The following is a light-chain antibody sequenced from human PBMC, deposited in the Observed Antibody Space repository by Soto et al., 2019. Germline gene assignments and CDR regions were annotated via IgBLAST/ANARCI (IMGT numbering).Light chain of an antibody. J-gene: IGKJ1*01. CDR3: QQYNTGPQT. V-gene: IGKV3-15*01. Sequence: EIVMTQSPATLSVSPGERATLSCRASQSVGSNLAWYQHKPGQAPRLLISGASTRATGAPARFSGSGSGTEFTLTISSLQSEDFAVYFCQQYNTGPQTFGQGTKVDIK. CDR2: GAS. CDR1: QSVGSN.